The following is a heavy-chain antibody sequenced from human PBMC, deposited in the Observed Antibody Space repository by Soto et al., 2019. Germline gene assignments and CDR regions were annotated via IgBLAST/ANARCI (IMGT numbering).Heavy chain of an antibody. CDR1: GFTFSSYA. Sequence: EVQLLESGGGLVQPGGSLRLSCAASGFTFSSYAMSWVRQAPGKGLEWVSAISGSGGRTDYADSVKGRFTISRDNTKNPLYLQMNSLRAEDTAVYYCAKDTLPSYGYGESWGPGNLVTVSS. CDR2: ISGSGGRT. D-gene: IGHD5-18*01. CDR3: AKDTLPSYGYGES. V-gene: IGHV3-23*01. J-gene: IGHJ5*02.